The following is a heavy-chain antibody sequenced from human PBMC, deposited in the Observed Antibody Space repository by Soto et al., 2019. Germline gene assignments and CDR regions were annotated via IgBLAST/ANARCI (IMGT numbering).Heavy chain of an antibody. V-gene: IGHV3-23*01. CDR1: VFTFSSYA. J-gene: IGHJ4*02. Sequence: WWSLRLSCSASVFTFSSYAMSWVRQAPGKGLEWVSAISGSGGNTYYADSVKGRFTISRDNSKNTLSLQMNSLRAEDTAVYYCARAFYYDFWTFDYWGQGTLVTVSS. D-gene: IGHD3-3*01. CDR3: ARAFYYDFWTFDY. CDR2: ISGSGGNT.